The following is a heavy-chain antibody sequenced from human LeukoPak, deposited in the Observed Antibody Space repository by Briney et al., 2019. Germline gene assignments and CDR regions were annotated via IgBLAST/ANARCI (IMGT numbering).Heavy chain of an antibody. CDR2: IKTDGSEK. CDR3: ASEIDDYGDYTPT. CDR1: GFTFSNYW. D-gene: IGHD4-17*01. V-gene: IGHV3-7*01. Sequence: PGGSLRLSCEGSGFTFSNYWMGWVRQAPGKGLQWVANIKTDGSEKYYVDSVKGRFTISRDNSKNTLYLQMNSLRAEDTAVYYCASEIDDYGDYTPTWGQGTLVTVSS. J-gene: IGHJ5*02.